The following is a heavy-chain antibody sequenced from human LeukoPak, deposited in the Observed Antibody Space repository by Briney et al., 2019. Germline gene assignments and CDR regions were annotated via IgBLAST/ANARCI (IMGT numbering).Heavy chain of an antibody. D-gene: IGHD3-10*01. CDR3: ARDREGAMVRGVIIPGWFAP. CDR1: HASISIHGYY. CDR2: ISYSGTT. Sequence: YLTHTVSHASISIHGYYWSWIRQHPAKGLECIGCISYSGTTYYNPSLKSRVTISVDTSKNQFSLKLSSVTAADTAVYYCARDREGAMVRGVIIPGWFAPWGQGTLVTVSS. V-gene: IGHV4-31*03. J-gene: IGHJ5*02.